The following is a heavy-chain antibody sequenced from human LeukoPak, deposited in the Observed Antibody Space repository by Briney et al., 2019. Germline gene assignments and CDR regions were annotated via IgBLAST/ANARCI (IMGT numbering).Heavy chain of an antibody. D-gene: IGHD3-22*01. J-gene: IGHJ4*02. CDR3: ARVDYYYDRGGFLDY. CDR2: INPNSGGT. V-gene: IGHV1-2*06. CDR1: GYTFTGYY. Sequence: ASVKVSCKASGYTFTGYYMHWVRRAPGQGLEWMGRINPNSGGTNYAQKFQGRVTMTRDTSISTAYMELSRLRSDDTAVYYCARVDYYYDRGGFLDYWGQGTLVTVSS.